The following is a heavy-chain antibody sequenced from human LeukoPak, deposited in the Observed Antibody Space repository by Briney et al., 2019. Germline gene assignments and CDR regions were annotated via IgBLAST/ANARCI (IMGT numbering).Heavy chain of an antibody. V-gene: IGHV3-53*01. J-gene: IGHJ3*02. CDR1: GFTVSSNY. D-gene: IGHD3-16*01. CDR3: ARAWGGVSDAFDI. Sequence: GGSLRLSCAASGFTVSSNYMSWVRQAPGKGLEWVSVIYSGGSTYYADSVKGRFTISRDNSKNTLYLQMNSLRAEDTAVYYCARAWGGVSDAFDIWGQGTMATVSS. CDR2: IYSGGST.